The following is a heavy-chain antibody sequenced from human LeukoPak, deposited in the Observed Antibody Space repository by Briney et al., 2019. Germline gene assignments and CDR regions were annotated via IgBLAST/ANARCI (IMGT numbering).Heavy chain of an antibody. D-gene: IGHD4-23*01. Sequence: PSETLSLTCAVSGYSISSGYHWGWIRQPPGKGPEWLGTIFRAGNTYYNPSLKSRVTISVDTSRNQFSLKLSSVTAADTAMYYCARLVPVGGNDYWGQGTLVTVSS. CDR1: GYSISSGYH. CDR3: ARLVPVGGNDY. J-gene: IGHJ4*02. V-gene: IGHV4-38-2*01. CDR2: IFRAGNT.